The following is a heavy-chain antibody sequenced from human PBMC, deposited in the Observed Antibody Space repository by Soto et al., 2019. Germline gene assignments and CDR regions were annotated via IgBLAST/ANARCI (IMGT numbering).Heavy chain of an antibody. CDR1: GFSLSNARMG. CDR3: ARIPDYDFWSGYYLYGMDV. J-gene: IGHJ6*02. V-gene: IGHV2-26*01. CDR2: IFSNDEK. D-gene: IGHD3-3*01. Sequence: QVTLKESGPVLVKPTETLTLTCTVSGFSLSNARMGVSWIRQPPGKALEWLAHIFSNDEKSYSTSLKSRLTISKDNSKSQVVLTMTNMDPVDTATYYCARIPDYDFWSGYYLYGMDVWGQGTTVTVSS.